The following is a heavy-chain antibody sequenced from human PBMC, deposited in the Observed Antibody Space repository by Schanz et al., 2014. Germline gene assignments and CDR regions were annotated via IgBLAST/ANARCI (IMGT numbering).Heavy chain of an antibody. CDR2: ISDYNADT. CDR1: GYTFTSYG. CDR3: AGATYSSSWYGGSEYFQH. Sequence: QVQLVQSGAEVKKPGASVKVSCKASGYTFTSYGISWVRQAPGQGPEWMGWISDYNADTKYAQKVQGRVTMTTDTSTSTAYMELRSLRSDDTAVYYCAGATYSSSWYGGSEYFQHWGQGTLVTDSS. V-gene: IGHV1-18*04. J-gene: IGHJ1*01. D-gene: IGHD6-13*01.